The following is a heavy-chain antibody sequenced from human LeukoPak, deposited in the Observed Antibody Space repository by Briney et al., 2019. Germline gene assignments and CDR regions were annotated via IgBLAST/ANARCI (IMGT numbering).Heavy chain of an antibody. D-gene: IGHD1-26*01. CDR1: GFTFSSYA. CDR3: ARDFFGGSQGGY. V-gene: IGHV3-30-3*01. CDR2: ISYDGSNK. Sequence: PGRSLRLSCAASGFTFSSYAMHWVRQAPGKGLEWVAVISYDGSNKYYADSVKGRFTISRDNSKNTLYLQMNSLRAEDTAVYYCARDFFGGSQGGYWGQGTLVTVSS. J-gene: IGHJ4*02.